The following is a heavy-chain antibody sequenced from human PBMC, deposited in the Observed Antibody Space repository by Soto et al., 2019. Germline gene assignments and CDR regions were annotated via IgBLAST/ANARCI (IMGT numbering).Heavy chain of an antibody. Sequence: PSETLSLTCTVSGGSISSGDYYWSWIRQPPGKGLEWIGYIYYSGSTYYNPSLKSRVTISVDTSKNQFSLKLSSVTAADTAVYYRSKDCNYCRSGSSQIRWFDPWGQGTLVTISS. CDR1: GGSISSGDYY. J-gene: IGHJ5*02. D-gene: IGHD3-10*01. CDR2: IYYSGST. CDR3: SKDCNYCRSGSSQIRWFDP. V-gene: IGHV4-30-4*01.